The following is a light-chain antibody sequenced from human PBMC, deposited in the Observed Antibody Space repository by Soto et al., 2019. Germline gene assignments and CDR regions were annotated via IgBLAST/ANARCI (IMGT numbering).Light chain of an antibody. Sequence: QSVLTQPPSASGTPGQRVTISCSGSRPSIGSNHVYWYQQLPGMAPKLLIYTNNQRPSGVPDRFSASKSGTSASLAISGLRSEDEAVYYCAAWHDSRSGVIFGGGTKLTVL. CDR3: AAWHDSRSGVI. J-gene: IGLJ2*01. CDR1: RPSIGSNH. CDR2: TNN. V-gene: IGLV1-47*02.